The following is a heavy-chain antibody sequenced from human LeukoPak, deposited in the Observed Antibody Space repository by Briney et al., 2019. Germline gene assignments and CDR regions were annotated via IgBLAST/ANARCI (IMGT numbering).Heavy chain of an antibody. V-gene: IGHV4-34*01. CDR2: INHSGST. J-gene: IGHJ5*02. CDR3: ARARFEWYSSSFDWFDP. CDR1: GFTFSSYS. Sequence: PGGSLRLSCAASGFTFSSYSMNWIRQPPGKGLEWIGEINHSGSTNYNPSLKSRVTISVDTSKNQFSLKLSSVTAADTAVYYCARARFEWYSSSFDWFDPWGQGTLVTVSS. D-gene: IGHD6-6*01.